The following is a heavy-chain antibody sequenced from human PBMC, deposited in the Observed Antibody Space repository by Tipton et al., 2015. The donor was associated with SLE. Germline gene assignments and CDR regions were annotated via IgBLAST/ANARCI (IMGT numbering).Heavy chain of an antibody. D-gene: IGHD4-11*01. J-gene: IGHJ2*01. CDR3: AREFLNPVTTVHYYFDL. CDR2: INYSGST. V-gene: IGHV4-59*11. Sequence: GSLRLSCTVSGGSISSHYWSWIRRPPGKALEWIAYINYSGSTNYNPSLKSRVTMPVDTSKNQFSLKLISVTAADTAVYYCAREFLNPVTTVHYYFDLWGRGTLVTVSS. CDR1: GGSISSHY.